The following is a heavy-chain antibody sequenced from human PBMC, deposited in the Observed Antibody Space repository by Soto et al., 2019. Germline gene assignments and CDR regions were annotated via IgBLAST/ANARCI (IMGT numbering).Heavy chain of an antibody. CDR2: IYYDGST. CDR1: GGSINSNNYY. J-gene: IGHJ4*02. CDR3: AKVVVAATRHTDFDS. V-gene: IGHV4-39*01. Sequence: PSETLSLTCTVSGGSINSNNYYWAWIRQPPRKGLAWIASIYYDGSTYYNPSLKSRVTISIDTSKNQFSLRLRSVTAADTAIYYCAKVVVAATRHTDFDSWGQGTLVTVSS. D-gene: IGHD2-15*01.